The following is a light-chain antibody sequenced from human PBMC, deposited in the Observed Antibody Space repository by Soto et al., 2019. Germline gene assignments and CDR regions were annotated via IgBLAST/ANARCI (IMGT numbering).Light chain of an antibody. Sequence: QAVVTQPPSVSEAPGQRVIISCTGSSSNIGAGRDVHWYRQFPGEAPKFLISDSNHRPSGVPDRFSVSKSGASASLAITGLRPEDEGDYFCQSYGTSLSGLYVFGTGTKVTVL. V-gene: IGLV1-40*03. J-gene: IGLJ1*01. CDR2: DSN. CDR3: QSYGTSLSGLYV. CDR1: SSNIGAGRD.